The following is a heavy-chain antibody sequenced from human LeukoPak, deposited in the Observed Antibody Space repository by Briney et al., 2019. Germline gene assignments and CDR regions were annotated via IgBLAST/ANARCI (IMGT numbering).Heavy chain of an antibody. CDR2: ISGSGGST. V-gene: IGHV3-23*01. Sequence: GGSPRLSCAASGFTFSSYAMSWVRQAPGKGLEWVSAISGSGGSTYYADSVKGRFTISRDNSKNTLYLQMNSLRAEDTAVYYCAGGLLWLGEDINWFDPWGQGTLVTVSS. J-gene: IGHJ5*02. D-gene: IGHD3-10*01. CDR3: AGGLLWLGEDINWFDP. CDR1: GFTFSSYA.